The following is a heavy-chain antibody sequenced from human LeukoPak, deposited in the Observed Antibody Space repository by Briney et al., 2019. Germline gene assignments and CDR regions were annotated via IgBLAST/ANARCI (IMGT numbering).Heavy chain of an antibody. Sequence: GRSLRLSCAASGFTFDGYAMHWVRQAPGKGLVWVSQTNTDGTITDYADSAKGRFTISRDNAEKTLNLQMESLRVDDTAVYYCVRGRGSYWYDLGPAFNMWGQGTMVTVSS. J-gene: IGHJ3*02. D-gene: IGHD1-26*01. V-gene: IGHV3-74*01. CDR3: VRGRGSYWYDLGPAFNM. CDR1: GFTFDGYA. CDR2: TNTDGTIT.